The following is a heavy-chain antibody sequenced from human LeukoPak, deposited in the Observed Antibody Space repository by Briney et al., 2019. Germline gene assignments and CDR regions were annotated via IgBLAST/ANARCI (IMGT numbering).Heavy chain of an antibody. Sequence: GGSLRLSCAASGFTFDDYVMSWFRHAPGRWLVWVSGINSNGRSIGSAESVKGRFRIYRDNAKNSLYLQMNCLRAEDTALYYCARVRNYYDSSGPKRGAFDIWGQGTMVTVSS. CDR2: INSNGRSI. V-gene: IGHV3-20*04. CDR1: GFTFDDYV. J-gene: IGHJ3*02. D-gene: IGHD3-22*01. CDR3: ARVRNYYDSSGPKRGAFDI.